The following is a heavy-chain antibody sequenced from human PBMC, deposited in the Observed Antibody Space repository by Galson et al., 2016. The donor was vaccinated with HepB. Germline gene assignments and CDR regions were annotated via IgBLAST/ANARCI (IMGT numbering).Heavy chain of an antibody. CDR2: INRDGSVT. CDR1: GFTFSSYW. Sequence: SLRLSCAGSGFTFSSYWMTWVRQAPGKGLEWVASINRDGSVTHYVDSVEGRFTISRDNAKNSLFLQMNSLRVEDTAVYYCARMSYSSGWLDGFDIWGQGTMVTVSS. V-gene: IGHV3-7*01. CDR3: ARMSYSSGWLDGFDI. D-gene: IGHD6-19*01. J-gene: IGHJ3*02.